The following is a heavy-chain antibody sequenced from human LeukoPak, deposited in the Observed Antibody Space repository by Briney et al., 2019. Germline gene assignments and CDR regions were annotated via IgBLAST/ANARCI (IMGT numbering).Heavy chain of an antibody. CDR3: ARDQTNWNDVPSQGYYFDY. D-gene: IGHD1-1*01. CDR2: IIPIFGTA. CDR1: GGTFSSYA. J-gene: IGHJ4*02. Sequence: SVKVSCKASGGTFSSYAISWVRQAPGQGLEWMGGIIPIFGTASYAQKFQGRVTITTDESTSTAYMELSSLRSEDTAVYYCARDQTNWNDVPSQGYYFDYWGQGTLVTVSS. V-gene: IGHV1-69*05.